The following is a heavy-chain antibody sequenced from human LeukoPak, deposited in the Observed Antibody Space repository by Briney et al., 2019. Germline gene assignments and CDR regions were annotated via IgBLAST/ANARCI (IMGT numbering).Heavy chain of an antibody. CDR2: IGADVGHT. V-gene: IGHV3-23*01. CDR1: GFTFSTFA. Sequence: GGSLRLSCVASGFTFSTFAMYWLRQAPGKGLEWVSAIGADVGHTNYADSVRGRFTISRDNSRNTLYLQMTSLRTDDTATYFCAKSTDYWFYGMDVWGQGTLVTVSS. D-gene: IGHD2-8*02. J-gene: IGHJ4*02. CDR3: AKSTDYWFYGMDV.